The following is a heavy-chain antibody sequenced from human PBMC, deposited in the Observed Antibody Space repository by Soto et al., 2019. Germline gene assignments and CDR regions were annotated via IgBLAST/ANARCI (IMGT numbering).Heavy chain of an antibody. J-gene: IGHJ6*02. CDR2: ISGSGAST. D-gene: IGHD6-13*01. Sequence: EVQLLESGGGLVQPGGSLRLSCAASGFTFSSYAMSWVSQAPGKGLEWVSLISGSGASTYYADSVKGRFTISRDNSKNTLYLQMNTLRAEDTAVFYCAKDVGAAAGDYGMYVWGQGTTVTVSS. V-gene: IGHV3-23*01. CDR1: GFTFSSYA. CDR3: AKDVGAAAGDYGMYV.